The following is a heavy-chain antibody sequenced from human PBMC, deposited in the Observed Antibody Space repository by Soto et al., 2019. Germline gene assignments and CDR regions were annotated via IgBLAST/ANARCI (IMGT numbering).Heavy chain of an antibody. J-gene: IGHJ5*02. V-gene: IGHV1-69*02. CDR1: GGTFSSYT. CDR2: IIPILGIA. Sequence: QVQLVQSGAEVKKPGSSVKVSCKASGGTFSSYTISWVRQAPGQGLEWMGRIIPILGIANYAQKFQGRVTITAAKSTSTAYMELSSLRSEDTAGYYCAPLSTFDPWGQGTLVTVSS. CDR3: APLSTFDP.